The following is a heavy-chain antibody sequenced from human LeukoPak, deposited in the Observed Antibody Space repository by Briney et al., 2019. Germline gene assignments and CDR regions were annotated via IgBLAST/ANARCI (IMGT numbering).Heavy chain of an antibody. CDR3: AKDKSYHDSSSFDY. CDR1: GFTFSSYA. J-gene: IGHJ4*02. Sequence: PGGSLRLSCAASGFTFSSYAMSWVRQAPGKGLQWVSAISDSGDGTYYADSVKGRFTISRDNSKNTLYPQMNSLRAEDTAVYYCAKDKSYHDSSSFDYWGQGTLVTVSS. D-gene: IGHD3-22*01. V-gene: IGHV3-23*01. CDR2: ISDSGDGT.